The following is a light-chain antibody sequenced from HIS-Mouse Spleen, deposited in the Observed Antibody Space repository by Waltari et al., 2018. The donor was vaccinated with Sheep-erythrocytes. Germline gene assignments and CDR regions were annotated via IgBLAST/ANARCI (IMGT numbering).Light chain of an antibody. CDR1: QGIRND. CDR3: LQDYNYPYT. V-gene: IGKV1-6*01. J-gene: IGKJ2*01. Sequence: AIQMTQSPSSLSASVGDRVTITCRASQGIRNDLGWYQQKPGKAPKVMIYAASSLQSGVPSRFGGSGSGTDVTLTISSLQPEDFATYYCLQDYNYPYTFGQGTKLEIK. CDR2: AAS.